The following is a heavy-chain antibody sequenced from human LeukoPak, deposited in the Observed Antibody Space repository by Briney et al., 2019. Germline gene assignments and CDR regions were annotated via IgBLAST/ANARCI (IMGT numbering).Heavy chain of an antibody. V-gene: IGHV1-69*06. CDR3: ASGRTDIVVVPATLRNYYFDY. CDR1: GGTFSSYV. Sequence: ASVTVSCKASGGTFSSYVISWVRQAPGQGLEWMGGIIPIFGTANYAQKFQGRVTITADKSTSTAYMELSSLRSEDTAVYYCASGRTDIVVVPATLRNYYFDYWGQGTLVTVSS. CDR2: IIPIFGTA. D-gene: IGHD2-2*01. J-gene: IGHJ4*02.